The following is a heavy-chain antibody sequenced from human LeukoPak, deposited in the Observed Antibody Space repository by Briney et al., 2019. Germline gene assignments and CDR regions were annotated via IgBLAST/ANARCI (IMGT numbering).Heavy chain of an antibody. CDR1: GFTFSSYV. J-gene: IGHJ4*02. D-gene: IGHD3-10*01. V-gene: IGHV3-23*01. CDR3: AKIWFGESLYFDY. Sequence: GGSLRLSCAASGFTFSSYVMSWVRQAPGKGLEWVSAISGSGGSTYYADSVKGRFTISRDNSKNTLYLQMNSLRAEDTAVYYCAKIWFGESLYFDYWGQGTLVTVSS. CDR2: ISGSGGST.